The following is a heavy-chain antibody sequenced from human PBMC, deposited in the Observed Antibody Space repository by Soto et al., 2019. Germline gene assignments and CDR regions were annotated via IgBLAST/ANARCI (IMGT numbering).Heavy chain of an antibody. J-gene: IGHJ6*02. Sequence: QVQLQESGPGLVKPSQTLSLTCTVSGGSISSGGYYWSWIRQHPGKGLEWIGYIYYSGSTYYNPSLKSRVTISVDPYKNQFSLKLSSVTAADTAVYYCASSPLVFGELVDVWGQGTTVTVSS. V-gene: IGHV4-31*03. CDR2: IYYSGST. D-gene: IGHD3-10*02. CDR3: ASSPLVFGELVDV. CDR1: GGSISSGGYY.